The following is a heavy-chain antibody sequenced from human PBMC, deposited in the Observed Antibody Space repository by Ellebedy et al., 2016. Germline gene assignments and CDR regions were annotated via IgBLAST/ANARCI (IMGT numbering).Heavy chain of an antibody. V-gene: IGHV4-39*07. J-gene: IGHJ4*02. CDR3: ARDFSMIVVDDSDY. D-gene: IGHD3-22*01. Sequence: SETLSLTXTVSGGSISSSSYYWGWIRQPPGKGLEWIGSIYYSGSTYYNPSLKSRVTISVDTSKNQFSLKLSSVTAADTAVYYCARDFSMIVVDDSDYWGQGTLVTVSS. CDR1: GGSISSSSYY. CDR2: IYYSGST.